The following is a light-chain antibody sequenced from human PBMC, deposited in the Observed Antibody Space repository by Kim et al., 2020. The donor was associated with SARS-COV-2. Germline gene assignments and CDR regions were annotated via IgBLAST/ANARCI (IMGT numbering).Light chain of an antibody. CDR1: SNDVGGYYY. CDR2: EVS. Sequence: QSALTQPPSASGSPGQSVTISCTGTSNDVGGYYYVSWYQQHPGKAPKLIIYEVSKRPSGVPDRFSGSKYGNTASLTVSGLQAADEAEYFCGSYAGHNTLVFGGGTQLTVL. V-gene: IGLV2-8*01. J-gene: IGLJ3*02. CDR3: GSYAGHNTLV.